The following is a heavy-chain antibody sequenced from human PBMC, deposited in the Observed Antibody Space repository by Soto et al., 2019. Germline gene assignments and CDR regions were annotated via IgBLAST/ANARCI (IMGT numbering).Heavy chain of an antibody. CDR3: TTAPRGYFGPSDP. Sequence: EVQLVESGGGLVKPGGSLRLSCAASEFSVGNAWMRWVRQAPGKGLEWVGRIKSETDGGTTDYAAPVKGRFTISRDDSKNTLYLQMNSLKTEDTAVYYCTTAPRGYFGPSDPRGQGTLVTVSS. CDR1: EFSVGNAW. CDR2: IKSETDGGTT. J-gene: IGHJ5*02. V-gene: IGHV3-15*01. D-gene: IGHD1-1*01.